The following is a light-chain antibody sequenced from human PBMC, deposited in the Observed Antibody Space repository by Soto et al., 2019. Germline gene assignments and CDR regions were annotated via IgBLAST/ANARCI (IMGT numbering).Light chain of an antibody. CDR2: GAS. Sequence: EIVLTQSPGTLSLSPGEIATLSCRASQSVSSSYLAWYQQKPGQAPRLLIYGASSRATGIPDRFSGSGSGTDFTLTISRLEPEDFAVYYCQQYGSTPTLGPGTKVDI. CDR1: QSVSSSY. V-gene: IGKV3-20*01. CDR3: QQYGSTPT. J-gene: IGKJ3*01.